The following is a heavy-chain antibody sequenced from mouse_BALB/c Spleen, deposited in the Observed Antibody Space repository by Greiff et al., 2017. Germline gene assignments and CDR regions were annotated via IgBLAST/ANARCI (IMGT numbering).Heavy chain of an antibody. V-gene: IGHV1-20*02. D-gene: IGHD2-4*01. CDR3: ARDSPYDYDGGFAY. CDR2: INPYNGDT. J-gene: IGHJ3*01. Sequence: EVQLMESGPELVKPGASVKISCKASGYSFTGYFMNWVMQSHGKSLEWIGRINPYNGDTFYNQKFKGKATLTVDKSSSTAHMELRSLASEDSAVYYCARDSPYDYDGGFAYWGQGTLVTVSA. CDR1: GYSFTGYF.